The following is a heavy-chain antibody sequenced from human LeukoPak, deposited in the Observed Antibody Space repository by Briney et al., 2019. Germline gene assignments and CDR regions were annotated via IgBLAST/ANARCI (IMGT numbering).Heavy chain of an antibody. CDR2: IRYDGSNK. V-gene: IGHV3-30*02. D-gene: IGHD3-3*01. CDR3: AKGYWSGYSFDNWFDP. Sequence: GGSLRLSCAASGFTFSSYGMHWVRQAPGKGLEWVAFIRYDGSNKYYADSVKGRFTISRDKSENTLYLQMNSLRAEDTAVYYCAKGYWSGYSFDNWFDPWGQGTLVTVSS. J-gene: IGHJ5*02. CDR1: GFTFSSYG.